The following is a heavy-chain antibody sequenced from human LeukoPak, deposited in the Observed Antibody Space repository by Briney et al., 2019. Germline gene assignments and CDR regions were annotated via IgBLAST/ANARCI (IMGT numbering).Heavy chain of an antibody. V-gene: IGHV3-30*04. CDR3: AKDLYQRHFDY. CDR1: GFTFSSYA. CDR2: ISYDGSNK. D-gene: IGHD2-2*02. Sequence: GGSLRLSCAASGFTFSSYAMHWVRQAPGKGLEWVAVISYDGSNKYYADSVKGRFTISRDNSKNTLYLQMNSLRAEDTAVYYCAKDLYQRHFDYWGQGTLVTVSS. J-gene: IGHJ4*02.